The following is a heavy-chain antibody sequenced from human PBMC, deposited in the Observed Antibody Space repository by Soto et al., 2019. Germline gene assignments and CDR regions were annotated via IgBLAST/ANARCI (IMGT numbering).Heavy chain of an antibody. J-gene: IGHJ6*03. CDR2: IYYSGST. D-gene: IGHD3-10*01. CDR1: GGSISSSSYY. Sequence: PSETLSLTCTVSGGSISSSSYYWGWIRQPPGKGLEWIGSIYYSGSTYYNPSLKSRVTISVDTSKNQFSLKLSSVTAADTAVYYCATPTGYYYGSGSCGLDYYYYMDVWGKGTTVTVSS. CDR3: ATPTGYYYGSGSCGLDYYYYMDV. V-gene: IGHV4-39*01.